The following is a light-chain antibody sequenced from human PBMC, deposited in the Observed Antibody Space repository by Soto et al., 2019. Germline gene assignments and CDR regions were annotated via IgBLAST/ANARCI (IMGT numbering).Light chain of an antibody. CDR3: QQYRSYPLT. CDR2: AAS. CDR1: QAINNY. J-gene: IGKJ2*01. V-gene: IGKV1-16*01. Sequence: DIQMTQSPSSLSASIGDRVAITCRASQAINNYVAWFQQKPGKAPRSLIFAASKLESGVPSRFRGSGSGTAFTLIISGLQPEDLATYYCQQYRSYPLTFGQGTKLEI.